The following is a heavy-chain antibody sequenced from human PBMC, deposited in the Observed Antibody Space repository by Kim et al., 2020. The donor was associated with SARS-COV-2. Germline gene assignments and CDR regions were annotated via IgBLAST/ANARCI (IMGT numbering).Heavy chain of an antibody. V-gene: IGHV3-23*01. CDR2: ISGSGATT. CDR3: AKASGYSSNWNYYYAMDV. CDR1: GFSFSSYA. Sequence: GGSLRLSCEGSGFSFSSYAMHWVRQTPGKGLEWVSGISGSGATTFYADSVEGRFTISRDNSKNTLYLQLSSLRVEDTAIYSCAKASGYSSNWNYYYAMDVWGQGTTVTVS. D-gene: IGHD6-13*01. J-gene: IGHJ6*02.